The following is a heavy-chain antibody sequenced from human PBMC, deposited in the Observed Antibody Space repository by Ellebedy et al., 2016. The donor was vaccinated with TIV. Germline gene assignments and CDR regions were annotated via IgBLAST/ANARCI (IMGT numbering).Heavy chain of an antibody. D-gene: IGHD2-21*01. CDR3: ARDYWGSLDY. Sequence: SETLSLXCAVYGGSFSGYYWSWIRQPPGKGLEWIGEINHSGSPNNNPSLKSRLTMSLETSKNQFSLKLSSVTAADTAVYYCARDYWGSLDYWGQGILVTVSS. V-gene: IGHV4-34*01. CDR2: INHSGSP. J-gene: IGHJ4*02. CDR1: GGSFSGYY.